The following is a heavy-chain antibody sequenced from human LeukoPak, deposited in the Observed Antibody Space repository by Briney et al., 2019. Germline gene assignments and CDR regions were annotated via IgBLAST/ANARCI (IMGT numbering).Heavy chain of an antibody. V-gene: IGHV1-2*02. CDR3: ARGGYCRSGNCFILAAEFDY. J-gene: IGHJ4*02. Sequence: GASVKVSCKASGYTFTGYYMHWVRQAPGQGLEWMGWINSDRGGTDYAQKFQGRVTMTRETSISTSYMELRWLGSDDTAVYYCARGGYCRSGNCFILAAEFDYWGQGTLVTVSS. CDR1: GYTFTGYY. D-gene: IGHD2-2*01. CDR2: INSDRGGT.